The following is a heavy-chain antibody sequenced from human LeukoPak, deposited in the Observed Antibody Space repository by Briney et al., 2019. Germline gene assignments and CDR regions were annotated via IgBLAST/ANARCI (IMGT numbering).Heavy chain of an antibody. CDR3: AKDLYDSSGPSAY. V-gene: IGHV3-9*01. CDR2: ISWNSGSI. J-gene: IGHJ4*02. Sequence: QSGGSLRLSCAASGFTFDDYAMHWVRQAPGKGLEWVSGISWNSGSIGYADSVKGRFTISRDNAKNSLYLQMNSLRAEDTALYYCAKDLYDSSGPSAYWGQGTLVTVSS. CDR1: GFTFDDYA. D-gene: IGHD3-22*01.